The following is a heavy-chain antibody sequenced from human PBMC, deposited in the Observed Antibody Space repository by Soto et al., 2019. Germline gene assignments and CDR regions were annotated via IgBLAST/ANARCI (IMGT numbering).Heavy chain of an antibody. CDR1: GDSVSNNNAA. CDR2: TYYRSKWHY. J-gene: IGHJ4*02. CDR3: ASSIAITVAATLYYFDS. D-gene: IGHD6-19*01. V-gene: IGHV6-1*01. Sequence: PSQTLSLTCAISGDSVSNNNAAWNWIRQSPSRGLEWLGRTYYRSKWHYDYAVSVKGRIIINPDTSKNQFSLQLNSVTPDDTAVYYCASSIAITVAATLYYFDSWGQGTLVTVSS.